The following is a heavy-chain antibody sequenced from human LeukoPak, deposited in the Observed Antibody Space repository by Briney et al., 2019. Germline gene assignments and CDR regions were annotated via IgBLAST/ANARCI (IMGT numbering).Heavy chain of an antibody. CDR3: ARGHYYFDY. CDR1: GFTFSIDW. CDR2: IKQDGSEK. J-gene: IGHJ4*02. Sequence: PGGSLRLSCAASGFTFSIDWMSWVRQAPGRGMEWVANIKQDGSEKYYVDSVKGRFTISRDNAKHSVYLQMNSLRGEHTAVYYCARGHYYFDYWGQGNRVGVFS. V-gene: IGHV3-7*04.